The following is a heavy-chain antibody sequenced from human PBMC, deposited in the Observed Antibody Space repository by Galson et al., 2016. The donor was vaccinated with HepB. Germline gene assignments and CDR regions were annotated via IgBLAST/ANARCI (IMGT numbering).Heavy chain of an antibody. CDR2: IGGGGGSP. V-gene: IGHV3-23*01. J-gene: IGHJ3*02. CDR1: GFTFSSYA. D-gene: IGHD2-2*01. Sequence: SLRLSCAASGFTFSSYALNWVRQAPGKGLEWVSAIGGGGGSPSYADSVKGRFTISRDNAKNSLYVQMDSLRAEDTAVYFCARERFCSSATCYVGDAFHIGGQGTMVTVSS. CDR3: ARERFCSSATCYVGDAFHI.